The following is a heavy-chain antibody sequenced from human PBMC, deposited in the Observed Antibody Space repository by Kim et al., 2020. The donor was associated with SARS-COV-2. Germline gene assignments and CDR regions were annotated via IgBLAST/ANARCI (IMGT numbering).Heavy chain of an antibody. V-gene: IGHV3-30*18. Sequence: GGSLRLSCAASGFTFSSYGMHWVRQAPGKGLEWVAVISYDGSNKNYADSVKGRFTISRDNSKNTLYLQMNSLRVEDTAVYYCAKDSDGYSSGWVYYYHDMDVWGQGTTVTVSS. J-gene: IGHJ6*02. CDR2: ISYDGSNK. D-gene: IGHD6-19*01. CDR3: AKDSDGYSSGWVYYYHDMDV. CDR1: GFTFSSYG.